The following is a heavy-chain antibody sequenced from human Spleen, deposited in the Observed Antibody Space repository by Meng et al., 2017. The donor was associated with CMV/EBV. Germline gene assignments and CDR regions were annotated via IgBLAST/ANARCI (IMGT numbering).Heavy chain of an antibody. V-gene: IGHV3-48*03. CDR2: ISSSGSTI. CDR3: AREGVGATLIDY. J-gene: IGHJ4*02. Sequence: GESLKISCAASGFTFSSYEMNWVRQAPGKGLEWVSYISSSGSTIYYADTVKGRFTISRDNAKNSLYLQMNSLRPEETAVYYCAREGVGATLIDYWGQGTLVTVSS. D-gene: IGHD1-26*01. CDR1: GFTFSSYE.